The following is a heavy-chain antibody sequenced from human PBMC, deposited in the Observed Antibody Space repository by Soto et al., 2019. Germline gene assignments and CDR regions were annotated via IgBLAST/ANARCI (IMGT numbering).Heavy chain of an antibody. CDR3: TCGLTVTPYYYYGMDV. CDR2: ISGSGGST. J-gene: IGHJ6*02. V-gene: IGHV3-23*01. Sequence: GGSLRLSCAASGFTFSSYAMSWVRQAPGKGLEWVSAISGSGGSTYYADSVKGRFTISRDNSKNTLYLQMNSLRAEDTAVYYCTCGLTVTPYYYYGMDVWGQGTTVTVSS. D-gene: IGHD4-17*01. CDR1: GFTFSSYA.